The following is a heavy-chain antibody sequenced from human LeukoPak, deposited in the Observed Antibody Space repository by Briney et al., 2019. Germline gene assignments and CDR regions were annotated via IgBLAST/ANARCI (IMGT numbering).Heavy chain of an antibody. CDR3: ARDTYNWNDPRTRTIDY. J-gene: IGHJ4*02. Sequence: SETLSLTCTVSGGSISSSSYYWGWIRQPPGKGLEWIGSIYLSGSTYYNPSLKSRVTISVDTSKNQFSLKLSSVTAADTAVYYCARDTYNWNDPRTRTIDYWGQGTLVTVSS. D-gene: IGHD1-20*01. CDR1: GGSISSSSYY. V-gene: IGHV4-39*07. CDR2: IYLSGST.